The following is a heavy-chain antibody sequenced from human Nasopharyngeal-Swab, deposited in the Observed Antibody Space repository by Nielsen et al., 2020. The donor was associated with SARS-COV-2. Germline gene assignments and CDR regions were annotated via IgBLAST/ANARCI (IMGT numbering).Heavy chain of an antibody. Sequence: SETLSLTCTVSGDSVSTYFWSWIRQAPGQGLEWIGHIFSSGTTRYNPSLRSRVTLSIDTSMNQFSLKLTSVSAADSAVYYCARLVASYYYFDYWGRGALVTVSS. CDR3: ARLVASYYYFDY. J-gene: IGHJ4*02. CDR1: GDSVSTYF. V-gene: IGHV4-59*02. CDR2: IFSSGTT. D-gene: IGHD2-8*02.